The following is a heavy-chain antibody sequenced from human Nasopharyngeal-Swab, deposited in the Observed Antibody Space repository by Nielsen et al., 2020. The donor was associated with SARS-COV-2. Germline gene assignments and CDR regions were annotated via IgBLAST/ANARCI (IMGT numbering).Heavy chain of an antibody. CDR3: AKDRAWGLDY. V-gene: IGHV3-23*01. CDR1: GFAFSTYA. D-gene: IGHD1-26*01. J-gene: IGHJ4*02. CDR2: LSANGGRT. Sequence: GESLKISCAASGFAFSTYAMSWVRQAPGKGLEWVSALSANGGRTYYADSVKGRFTIPSDNSKNTLYLQMNTLRAEDTAVYYCAKDRAWGLDYWGQGTLVTVSS.